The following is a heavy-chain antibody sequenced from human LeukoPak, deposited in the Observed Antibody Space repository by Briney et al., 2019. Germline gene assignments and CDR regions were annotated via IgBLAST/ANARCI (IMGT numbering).Heavy chain of an antibody. Sequence: SETLSLTCTVPGGSISSYYWSWIRQPPGKGLEWIGYIYYSGSTNYNPSLKSRVTISVDTSKNQFSLKLSSVTAADTAVYYCARWGEDEDAFDIWGQGTMVTVSS. V-gene: IGHV4-59*08. CDR3: ARWGEDEDAFDI. CDR1: GGSISSYY. D-gene: IGHD3-16*01. J-gene: IGHJ3*02. CDR2: IYYSGST.